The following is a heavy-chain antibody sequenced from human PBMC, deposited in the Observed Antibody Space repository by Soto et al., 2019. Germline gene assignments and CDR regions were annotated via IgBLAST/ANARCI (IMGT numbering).Heavy chain of an antibody. D-gene: IGHD6-13*01. J-gene: IGHJ6*02. CDR2: INHSGST. V-gene: IGHV4-34*01. CDR3: ARGLGSSWAYYYYYGMDV. Sequence: SETLSLTCAVYGGSFSGYYWSWIRQPPGKGLEWIGEINHSGSTNYNPSLKSRVTISVDTSKNQFSLKLSSVTAADTAVYYCARGLGSSWAYYYYYGMDVWGQGTTVTVSS. CDR1: GGSFSGYY.